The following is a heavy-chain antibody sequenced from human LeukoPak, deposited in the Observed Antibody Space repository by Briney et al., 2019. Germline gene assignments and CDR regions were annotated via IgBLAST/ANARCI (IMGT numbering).Heavy chain of an antibody. V-gene: IGHV1-69*01. CDR2: IIPIFGTA. J-gene: IGHJ3*02. CDR3: ARASSGLNMIVVVKGAFDI. D-gene: IGHD3-22*01. Sequence: GASVKVSCKASGGTFSSYAISWVRQAPGRGLEWMGGIIPIFGTANYAQKFQGRVTITADESTSTAYMELSSLRSEDAAVYYCARASSGLNMIVVVKGAFDIWGQGTMVTVSS. CDR1: GGTFSSYA.